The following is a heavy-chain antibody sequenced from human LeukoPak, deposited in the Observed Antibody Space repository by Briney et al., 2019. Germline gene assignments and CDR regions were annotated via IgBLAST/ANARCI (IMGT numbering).Heavy chain of an antibody. D-gene: IGHD3-10*01. CDR3: ARGRGSGSYYKMAGSDY. V-gene: IGHV4-34*01. CDR1: GGSFSGYY. CDR2: INHSGST. J-gene: IGHJ4*02. Sequence: PSETLSLTCAVYGGSFSGYYWSWIRQPPGKGLEWIGEINHSGSTNYNPSLKSRVTISVDTSKNQFSLKLSSVTAADTAVYYCARGRGSGSYYKMAGSDYWGQETLVTVSS.